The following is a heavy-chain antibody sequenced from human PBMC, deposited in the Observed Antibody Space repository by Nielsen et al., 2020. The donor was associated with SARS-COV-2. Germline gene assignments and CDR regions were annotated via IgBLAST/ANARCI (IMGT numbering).Heavy chain of an antibody. CDR3: VRNRGADS. Sequence: GESLKISCEGSGYRFSRYWITWVRQMPGKDLEWMGITYPGGSDTRYNPSLQGQVTISADKSISTAYLQWTSLRASDTAMYYCVRNRGADSWGQGTLVTVSS. J-gene: IGHJ4*02. V-gene: IGHV5-51*01. CDR1: GYRFSRYW. D-gene: IGHD1-14*01. CDR2: TYPGGSDT.